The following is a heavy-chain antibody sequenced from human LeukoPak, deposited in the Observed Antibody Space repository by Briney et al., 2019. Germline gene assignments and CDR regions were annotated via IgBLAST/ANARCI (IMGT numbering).Heavy chain of an antibody. CDR3: AKEVSIISRGLDY. V-gene: IGHV3-23*01. Sequence: GGSLRLSCAASGFTFSSYGMSWVRQAPGKGLEWVSAISGSGGRTYYADSVKGRVTISRDNSKNTLYLQMNSLRAEDTAVYYCAKEVSIISRGLDYWGQGILVTVSS. CDR2: ISGSGGRT. J-gene: IGHJ4*02. D-gene: IGHD2-21*01. CDR1: GFTFSSYG.